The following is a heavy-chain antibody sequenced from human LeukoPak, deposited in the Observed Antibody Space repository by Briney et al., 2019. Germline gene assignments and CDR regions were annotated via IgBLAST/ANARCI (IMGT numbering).Heavy chain of an antibody. D-gene: IGHD5-24*01. Sequence: SETLSLTCTVSGGSISSSSYYWGWIRQPPGKGLEWIGSIYYSGSTNYNPSLKSRVTISVDTSKNQFSLKLSSVTAADTAVYYCARAIEMATRPDYWGQGTLVTVSS. J-gene: IGHJ4*02. CDR1: GGSISSSSYY. V-gene: IGHV4-39*07. CDR3: ARAIEMATRPDY. CDR2: IYYSGST.